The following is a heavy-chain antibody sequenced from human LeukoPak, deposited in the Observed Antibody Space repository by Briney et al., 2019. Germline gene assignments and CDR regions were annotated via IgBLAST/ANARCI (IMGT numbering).Heavy chain of an antibody. D-gene: IGHD3-22*01. V-gene: IGHV3-74*01. Sequence: PGGSLRLSCAASGFTFSSYWMHWVRQAPGKGLVWVSRINSDGSSTSYADSVKGRFTISRDNAKNTLYLQMNSLRAEDTAVHYCANDYYDSSGYYAIPLYFDYWGQGTLVTVSS. CDR2: INSDGSST. J-gene: IGHJ4*02. CDR1: GFTFSSYW. CDR3: ANDYYDSSGYYAIPLYFDY.